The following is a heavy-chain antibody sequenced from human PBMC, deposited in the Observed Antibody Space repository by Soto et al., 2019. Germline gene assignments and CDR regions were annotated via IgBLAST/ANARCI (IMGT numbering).Heavy chain of an antibody. D-gene: IGHD3-3*01. V-gene: IGHV4-34*01. CDR3: ARGYYDFWSGYKPPNYYYYYYMDV. J-gene: IGHJ6*03. Sequence: SETLSLTCAVYGGSFSGYYWSWIRQPPGKGLEWIGEINHSGSTNYNPSLKSRVTISVDTSKNQFSLKLSSVTAADTAVYYCARGYYDFWSGYKPPNYYYYYYMDVWGKGTTVTVSS. CDR2: INHSGST. CDR1: GGSFSGYY.